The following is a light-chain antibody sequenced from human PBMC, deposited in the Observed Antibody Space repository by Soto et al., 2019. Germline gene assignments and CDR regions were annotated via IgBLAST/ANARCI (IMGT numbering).Light chain of an antibody. V-gene: IGKV1-5*01. CDR3: QQYNSYWWT. CDR2: AAF. J-gene: IGKJ1*01. CDR1: QSISSW. Sequence: DIQMTQSPSTLSASVGDRVTITCRASQSISSWLAWYQQKPGKAPKLLIYAAFILQSGVPSRFSGSGSGTEFTLTISSLQPDDFATYYCQQYNSYWWTFGQGTKVDIK.